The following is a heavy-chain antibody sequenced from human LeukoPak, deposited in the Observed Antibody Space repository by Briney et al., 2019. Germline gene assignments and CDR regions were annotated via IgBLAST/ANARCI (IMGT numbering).Heavy chain of an antibody. J-gene: IGHJ6*02. V-gene: IGHV1-18*01. D-gene: IGHD6-13*01. Sequence: ASVKVSCKASGYTFTSYGISWVRQAPGQGLEWMGWISAYNGNTNYAQKLQGRVTMTTDTSTSTAYMELRSLRSDDTAVYYCARGWHSSWYPYYYYGMDVWGQGTTVTVSS. CDR1: GYTFTSYG. CDR3: ARGWHSSWYPYYYYGMDV. CDR2: ISAYNGNT.